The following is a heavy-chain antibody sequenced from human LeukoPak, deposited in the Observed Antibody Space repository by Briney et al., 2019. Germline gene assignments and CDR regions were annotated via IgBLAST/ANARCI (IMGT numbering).Heavy chain of an antibody. CDR3: ARDRELGGPSYYFDY. V-gene: IGHV4-59*01. Sequence: SETLSLTCTVSGGSISSYYWSWIRQPPGKGLEWVGYIYYSGSTNYNPSLKGRVTISVDTAKDQFSLKLSSVTAADTAVYYCARDRELGGPSYYFDYWGQGTLVTVSS. CDR2: IYYSGST. D-gene: IGHD3-10*01. CDR1: GGSISSYY. J-gene: IGHJ4*02.